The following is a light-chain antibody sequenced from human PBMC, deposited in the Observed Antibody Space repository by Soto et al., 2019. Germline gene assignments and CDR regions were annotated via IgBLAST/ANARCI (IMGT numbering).Light chain of an antibody. CDR2: LGS. V-gene: IGKV2-28*01. CDR3: MQALQTPRT. CDR1: QSLLHSNGYNY. J-gene: IGKJ1*01. Sequence: DLVMTQSPLSLPVTPGEPASISCRSSQSLLHSNGYNYLHWYLQKPGQSPQLLIYLGSNRASGVPDRFSGSGSGTDFTLKISRVEAEDVGVYYCMQALQTPRTFGQGTKVEIK.